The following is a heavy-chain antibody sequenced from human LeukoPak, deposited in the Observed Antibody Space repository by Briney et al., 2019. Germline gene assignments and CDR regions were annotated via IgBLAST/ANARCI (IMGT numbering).Heavy chain of an antibody. V-gene: IGHV3-66*02. D-gene: IGHD6-13*01. CDR1: GLTVSKTY. Sequence: TGGSLRLSCAASGLTVSKTYRSWVRQAPGKGLEWVSVLYPGGNTYYADSVKGRFTISRDNSKNTLYLQMNSLRTEDTAVYYCAADGYSSSWFLYWGQGTLVTVSS. CDR3: AADGYSSSWFLY. CDR2: LYPGGNT. J-gene: IGHJ4*02.